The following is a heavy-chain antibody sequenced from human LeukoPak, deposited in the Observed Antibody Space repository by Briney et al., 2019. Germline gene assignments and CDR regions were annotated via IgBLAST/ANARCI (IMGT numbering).Heavy chain of an antibody. V-gene: IGHV3-48*02. CDR3: ARDPIMVRGAISYYYGMDV. Sequence: PGGSLRLSCAASGFTFSSYSMNWVRQAPGKGLEWVSYISSSSSTIYYADSVKGRFTISRDNAKNSLYLQMSSLRDEDTAVYYCARDPIMVRGAISYYYGMDVWGQGTTVTVSS. J-gene: IGHJ6*02. CDR1: GFTFSSYS. D-gene: IGHD3-10*01. CDR2: ISSSSSTI.